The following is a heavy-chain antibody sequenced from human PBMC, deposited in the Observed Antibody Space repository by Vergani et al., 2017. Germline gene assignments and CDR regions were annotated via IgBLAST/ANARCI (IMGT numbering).Heavy chain of an antibody. J-gene: IGHJ4*02. Sequence: EVQLVESGGGLVKPGGSLRLSCSASGFTFSSFGMSWVRQAPGKGLVWVSRINSDGSSTSYADSVKGRFTISRDNAKNTLYLQMNSLRAEDTAVYYCAREVTVGSWYFDYWGQGTLVTVSS. CDR3: AREVTVGSWYFDY. CDR2: INSDGSST. CDR1: GFTFSSFG. V-gene: IGHV3-74*01. D-gene: IGHD6-13*01.